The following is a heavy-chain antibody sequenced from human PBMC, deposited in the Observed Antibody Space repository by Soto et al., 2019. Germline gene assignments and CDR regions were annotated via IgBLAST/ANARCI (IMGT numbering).Heavy chain of an antibody. CDR3: VGARNYSESSGFFDY. Sequence: ASVKVSCKASGYTFTSYGISWVRQAPGQGLEWMGWISAHNGNTNYAQKLQGRVTMTTDTYTSTAYMELRSLRSDDTAVFFCVGARNYSESSGFFDYWCQGTLVTVSS. CDR2: ISAHNGNT. J-gene: IGHJ4*02. CDR1: GYTFTSYG. D-gene: IGHD3-22*01. V-gene: IGHV1-18*04.